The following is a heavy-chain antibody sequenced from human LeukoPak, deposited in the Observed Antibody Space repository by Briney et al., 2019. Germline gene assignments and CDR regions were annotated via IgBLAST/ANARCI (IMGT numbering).Heavy chain of an antibody. CDR2: IYYSGST. V-gene: IGHV4-59*01. Sequence: SETLSLTCTVSGGSISSYYWSWIRQPPGKGLEWIGYIYYSGSTNYNPSLKSRVTISVDTSKNQFSLKLSSVTAADTAVYYCARVGVEITMVRGVQRAYYYGMDVWGQGTTVTVSS. J-gene: IGHJ6*02. CDR1: GGSISSYY. CDR3: ARVGVEITMVRGVQRAYYYGMDV. D-gene: IGHD3-10*01.